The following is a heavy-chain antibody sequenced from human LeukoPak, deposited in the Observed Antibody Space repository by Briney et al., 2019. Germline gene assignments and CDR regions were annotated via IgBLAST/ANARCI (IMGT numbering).Heavy chain of an antibody. Sequence: GGSLRLSCAASGFTFSSYGMSWVRQAPGKGLEWVSAISGSGGSTYYADSVKGRFTTSRDNSKNTLYLQMNSLRAEDTAVYYCAKSVRGRFLEWLPQWDYWGQGTLVTVSS. J-gene: IGHJ4*02. V-gene: IGHV3-23*01. CDR2: ISGSGGST. CDR1: GFTFSSYG. D-gene: IGHD3-3*01. CDR3: AKSVRGRFLEWLPQWDY.